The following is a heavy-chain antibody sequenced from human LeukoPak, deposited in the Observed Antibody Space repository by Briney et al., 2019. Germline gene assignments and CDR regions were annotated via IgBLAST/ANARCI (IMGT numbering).Heavy chain of an antibody. CDR1: GFTLNSNW. D-gene: IGHD6-13*01. Sequence: GGSLRLSCAVSGFTLNSNWIHWVRQVPGKGLVWVSRIDSYGSGTSYADSVKGRFTISRDNSKNTLYLQMNSLRAEDTAVYYCARARAYCSSWWSAFDIWGQGTMVTVSS. V-gene: IGHV3-74*01. CDR2: IDSYGSGT. CDR3: ARARAYCSSWWSAFDI. J-gene: IGHJ3*02.